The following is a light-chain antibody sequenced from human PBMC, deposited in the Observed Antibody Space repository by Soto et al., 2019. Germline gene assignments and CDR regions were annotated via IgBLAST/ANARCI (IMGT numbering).Light chain of an antibody. CDR3: QQYGSSST. CDR2: GAS. J-gene: IGKJ2*01. Sequence: EIVLTQSPGTLSLSPGERATLSCRASQRVSSSYLAWYQQKPGQAPRLLIYGASSRATGIPDRFSGSGSGTDFTLTSSRLEPEDFAVYYCQQYGSSSTFGQGTKLEIK. V-gene: IGKV3-20*01. CDR1: QRVSSSY.